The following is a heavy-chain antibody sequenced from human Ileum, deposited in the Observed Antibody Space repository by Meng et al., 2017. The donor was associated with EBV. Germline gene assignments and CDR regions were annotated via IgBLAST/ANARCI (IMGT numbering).Heavy chain of an antibody. Sequence: QVRLTVSCSGLVKPAETLPLMCTVPGGSVSTGIDYWSWIRQPPGKGLEWIGYIHYSESANYNSSLKRRVTISLDTAKNQFSLSLSSGTAADMAVYYCATGHWCSGGTCSFDNWGQGTLVTVSS. D-gene: IGHD2-15*01. CDR1: GGSVSTGIDY. CDR3: ATGHWCSGGTCSFDN. J-gene: IGHJ4*02. CDR2: IHYSESA. V-gene: IGHV4-61*01.